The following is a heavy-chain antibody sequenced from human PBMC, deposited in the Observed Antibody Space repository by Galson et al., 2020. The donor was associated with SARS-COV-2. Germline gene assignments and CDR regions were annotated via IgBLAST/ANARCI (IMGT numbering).Heavy chain of an antibody. Sequence: ASVKVSCKVSGFALTELSMHWVRQAPGKGLEWMGGFDPEDGETIYAQKFQGRITLTEDTSTDTAYMELSSLISEDTAVYYCATVAPFYTGSYSLYYMDVWGKGTMVTVSS. CDR1: GFALTELS. J-gene: IGHJ6*03. D-gene: IGHD1-26*01. V-gene: IGHV1-24*01. CDR3: ATVAPFYTGSYSLYYMDV. CDR2: FDPEDGET.